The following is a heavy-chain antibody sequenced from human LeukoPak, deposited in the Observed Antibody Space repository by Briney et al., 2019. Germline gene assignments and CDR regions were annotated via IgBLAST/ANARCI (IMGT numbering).Heavy chain of an antibody. V-gene: IGHV1-18*01. CDR1: GYTFTSYG. D-gene: IGHD2-15*01. Sequence: ASVKVSCKASGYTFTSYGISWVRQAPGQGLEWMGWISAYNGNTNYAQKLQGRVTMTTDTSTSTAYMELRSLRSDDTAVYYCARGHCSGGSCSDNWFDPWGQGTLVTVSS. J-gene: IGHJ5*02. CDR2: ISAYNGNT. CDR3: ARGHCSGGSCSDNWFDP.